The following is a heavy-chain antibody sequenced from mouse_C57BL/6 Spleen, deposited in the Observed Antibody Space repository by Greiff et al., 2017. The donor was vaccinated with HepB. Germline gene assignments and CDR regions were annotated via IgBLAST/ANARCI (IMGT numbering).Heavy chain of an antibody. J-gene: IGHJ3*01. CDR1: GYTFTDYN. CDR3: ARGGLLREEWFAY. V-gene: IGHV1-18*01. D-gene: IGHD2-3*01. Sequence: EVQLQQSGPELVKPGASVKIPCKASGYTFTDYNMDWVKQSHGKSLEWIGDINPNNGGTIYNQKFKGKATLTVDKSSSTAYMELRSLTSEDTAVYYCARGGLLREEWFAYWGQGTLVTVSA. CDR2: INPNNGGT.